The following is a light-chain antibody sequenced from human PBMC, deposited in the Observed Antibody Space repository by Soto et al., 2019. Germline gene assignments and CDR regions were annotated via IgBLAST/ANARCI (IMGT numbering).Light chain of an antibody. CDR1: QSISRD. V-gene: IGKV1-39*01. CDR3: QQIYSIPIT. CDR2: GAS. Sequence: DIQMTHSPFSLSASVGDRGTITCRTSQSISRDLNWYQQKPGRAPKLLIYGASTLQSGVPSRFSGSGSGTHFTLTISSVQPEDFATYYCQQIYSIPITFGQGTRLEIK. J-gene: IGKJ5*01.